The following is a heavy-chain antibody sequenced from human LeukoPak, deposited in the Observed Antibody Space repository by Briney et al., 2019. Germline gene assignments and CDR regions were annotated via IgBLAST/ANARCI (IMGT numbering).Heavy chain of an antibody. V-gene: IGHV1-69*13. CDR1: GGTFSSYS. CDR3: AREAVCTNGVCSREYAFDI. Sequence: VKVSCKAAGGTFSSYSISWVRQAPGQGLEWMGGIIPIFGTANYAQKFQGRVTITTDESTSTAYMELSSLRSEDTAVYYCAREAVCTNGVCSREYAFDIWGQGTTVTVSS. J-gene: IGHJ3*02. CDR2: IIPIFGTA. D-gene: IGHD2-8*01.